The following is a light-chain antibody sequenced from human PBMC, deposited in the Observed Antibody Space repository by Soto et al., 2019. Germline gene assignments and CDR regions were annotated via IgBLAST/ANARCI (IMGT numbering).Light chain of an antibody. Sequence: DIQLTQSPSFLSASVGDRVTITCRASQGISSYLAWYQQKPGKAPKLLIYAASTLQSGVPSRFSGSGSGTEFTLTISSLQPDDFATYYCHRHETYPLGFGGGTKVDI. J-gene: IGKJ4*01. V-gene: IGKV1-9*01. CDR2: AAS. CDR1: QGISSY. CDR3: HRHETYPLG.